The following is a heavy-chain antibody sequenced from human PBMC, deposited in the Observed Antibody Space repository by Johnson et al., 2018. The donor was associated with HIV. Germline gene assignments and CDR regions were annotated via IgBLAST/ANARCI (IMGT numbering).Heavy chain of an antibody. Sequence: VHLVESGGGLVQPGGSLRLSCAASGFTFSIYDMHWVRQVTGKGLEWVSAIGTAGDTYYPGSVKGRFTISRENAQNSLYLQMNSLTAGDTAMYYCVRVGHGSDYYRDAFDIWGQGTMVTVSS. V-gene: IGHV3-13*01. CDR1: GFTFSIYD. CDR2: IGTAGDT. D-gene: IGHD3-22*01. J-gene: IGHJ3*02. CDR3: VRVGHGSDYYRDAFDI.